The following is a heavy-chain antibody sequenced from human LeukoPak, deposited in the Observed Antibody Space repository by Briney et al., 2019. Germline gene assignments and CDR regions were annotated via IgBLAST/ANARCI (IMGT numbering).Heavy chain of an antibody. V-gene: IGHV3-48*04. CDR2: IDTGTSTI. J-gene: IGHJ4*02. CDR3: AAAPQTHRYLGY. Sequence: GGSLRLSCAASGFTFSTYSMNWVRQAPGKGLEWVSYIDTGTSTIYYADSVKGRFTISRDNAKNSLYLRMNSLRSEDTAVYYCAAAPQTHRYLGYWGQGTLVTVSS. D-gene: IGHD3-16*02. CDR1: GFTFSTYS.